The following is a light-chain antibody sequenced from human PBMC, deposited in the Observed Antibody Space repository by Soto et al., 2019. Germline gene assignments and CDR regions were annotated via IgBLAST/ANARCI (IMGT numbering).Light chain of an antibody. Sequence: QSALTQPRSVSGSPGQSVTASCIGTSSDVGDYNSVSWYQQHPGKAPKLMIYDVSKRPSGVPDRFSGSKSGNTASLTISGLQAEDEADYYCCSYVGGYSYVFGIGTKV. CDR2: DVS. CDR3: CSYVGGYSYV. J-gene: IGLJ1*01. V-gene: IGLV2-11*01. CDR1: SSDVGDYNS.